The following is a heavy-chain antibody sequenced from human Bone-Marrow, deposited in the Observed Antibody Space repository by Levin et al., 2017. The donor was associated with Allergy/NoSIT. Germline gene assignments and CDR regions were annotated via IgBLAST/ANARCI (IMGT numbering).Heavy chain of an antibody. CDR2: ISWNSGSI. J-gene: IGHJ4*02. D-gene: IGHD1-26*01. V-gene: IGHV3-9*01. CDR3: AKAISGSYFDY. CDR1: GFTFDDYA. Sequence: SLKISCAASGFTFDDYAMHWVRQAPGKGLEWVSGISWNSGSIGYADSVKGRFTISRDNAKNSLYLQMNSLRAEDTALYYCAKAISGSYFDYWGQGTLVTVSS.